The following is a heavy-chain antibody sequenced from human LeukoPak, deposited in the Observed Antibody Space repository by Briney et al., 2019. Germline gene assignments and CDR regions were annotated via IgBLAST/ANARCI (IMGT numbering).Heavy chain of an antibody. D-gene: IGHD3-22*01. CDR2: IGACGSTF. CDR1: RFTLRGYL. Sequence: PGGCLRLSRAASRFTLRGYLMSWIRQAAGKGRQGVGYIGACGSTFYFTASVKGRFTISRDNAKRLLYLQMNSLRGDDTAVYYCAKDLGPWYYDLNGNYFAYGMVVWGEGATVAVSS. CDR3: AKDLGPWYYDLNGNYFAYGMVV. J-gene: IGHJ6*01. V-gene: IGHV3-11*01.